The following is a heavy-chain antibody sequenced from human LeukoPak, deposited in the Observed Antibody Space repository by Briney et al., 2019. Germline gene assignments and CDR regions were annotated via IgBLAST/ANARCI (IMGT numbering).Heavy chain of an antibody. J-gene: IGHJ4*02. D-gene: IGHD6-6*01. CDR1: GGSFSGYY. V-gene: IGHV4-34*01. Sequence: PSETLSLTCAVYGGSFSGYYWNWIRQPPGKGLEWIGYIYHSGSTYYNPSLKSRVTISVDRSKNQFSLKLSSVTAADTAVYYCARETGIAARTFDYWGQGTLVTVSS. CDR3: ARETGIAARTFDY. CDR2: IYHSGST.